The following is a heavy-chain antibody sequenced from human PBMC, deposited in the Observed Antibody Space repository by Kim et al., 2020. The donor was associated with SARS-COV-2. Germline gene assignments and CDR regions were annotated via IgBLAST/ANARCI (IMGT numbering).Heavy chain of an antibody. J-gene: IGHJ4*01. Sequence: GGSLRLSCAASGFTFSSYGMHWVRQAPGKGLEWVAVISYDGSNKYYADSVKGRFTISRDNSKNTLYLQMNSLRAEDTAVYYCARGSSGSYSEYYFDYGR. CDR2: ISYDGSNK. CDR3: ARGSSGSYSEYYFDY. V-gene: IGHV3-33*05. D-gene: IGHD1-26*01. CDR1: GFTFSSYG.